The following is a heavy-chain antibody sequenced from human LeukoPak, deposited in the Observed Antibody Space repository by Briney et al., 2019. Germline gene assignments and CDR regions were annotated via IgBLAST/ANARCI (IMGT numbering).Heavy chain of an antibody. CDR3: ARVWLEELPPHHDAFDI. D-gene: IGHD1-26*01. J-gene: IGHJ3*02. V-gene: IGHV3-53*01. CDR1: GFTVSSNS. CDR2: IYSGGST. Sequence: SGGSLRLSCTVSGFTVSSNSMSWVRQAPGKGLEWVSVIYSGGSTYYADSVKGRFTISRDNSKNTLYLQMNSLRAEDTAVYYCARVWLEELPPHHDAFDIWGQGTMVTVSS.